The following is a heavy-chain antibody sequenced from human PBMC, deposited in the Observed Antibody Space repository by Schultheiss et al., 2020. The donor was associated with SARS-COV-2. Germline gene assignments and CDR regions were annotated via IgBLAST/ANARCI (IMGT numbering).Heavy chain of an antibody. J-gene: IGHJ6*02. D-gene: IGHD2-15*01. CDR1: GFTVSSNY. CDR3: AREGIVVVVAATGVSHGMDV. V-gene: IGHV3-21*01. CDR2: ISWNSGSI. Sequence: GGSLRLSCAASGFTVSSNYMSWVRQAPGKGLEWVSGISWNSGSIGYADSVKGRFTISRDNAKNSLYLQMNSLRAEDTAVYYCAREGIVVVVAATGVSHGMDVWGQGTTVTVSS.